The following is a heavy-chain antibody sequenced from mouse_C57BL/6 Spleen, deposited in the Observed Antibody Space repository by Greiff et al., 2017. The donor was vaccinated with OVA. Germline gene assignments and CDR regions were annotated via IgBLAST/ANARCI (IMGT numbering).Heavy chain of an antibody. D-gene: IGHD2-2*01. J-gene: IGHJ4*01. CDR1: GYTFSSYW. CDR2: IYPGSGST. Sequence: QVQLKQPGAELVKPGASVKMSCKASGYTFSSYWITWVKQRPGQGLEWIGDIYPGSGSTNYNEKFKSKATLTVDTSSSTAYMQLSSLTSEDSAVYYCARIGVKGLMDYWGQGTSVTVSS. CDR3: ARIGVKGLMDY. V-gene: IGHV1-55*01.